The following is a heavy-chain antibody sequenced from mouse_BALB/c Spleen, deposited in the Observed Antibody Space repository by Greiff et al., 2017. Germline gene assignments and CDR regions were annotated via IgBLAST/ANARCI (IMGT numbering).Heavy chain of an antibody. Sequence: QVQLKQPGAELVKPGASVKLSCKASGYTFTSYYMYWVKQRPGQGLEWIGGINPSNGGTNFNEKFKSKATLTVDKSSSTAYMQLSSLTSEDSAVYYCTRSSGILAMDYWGQGTSVTVSS. CDR1: GYTFTSYY. CDR3: TRSSGILAMDY. V-gene: IGHV1S81*02. CDR2: INPSNGGT. D-gene: IGHD1-3*01. J-gene: IGHJ4*01.